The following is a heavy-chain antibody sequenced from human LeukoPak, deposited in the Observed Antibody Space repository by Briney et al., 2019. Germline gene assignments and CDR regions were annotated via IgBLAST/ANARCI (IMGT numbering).Heavy chain of an antibody. CDR2: IYDSGST. D-gene: IGHD3-16*01. CDR3: ARHYGP. V-gene: IGHV4-59*05. CDR1: GGSISGYY. J-gene: IGHJ5*02. Sequence: SETLSLTCTVSGGSISGYYWSWIRQPPGKGLEWIGSIYDSGSTYYNPSLKSRVTISVDTSKNQFSLKLNSATAADTAVYYCARHYGPWGQGTLVTVSS.